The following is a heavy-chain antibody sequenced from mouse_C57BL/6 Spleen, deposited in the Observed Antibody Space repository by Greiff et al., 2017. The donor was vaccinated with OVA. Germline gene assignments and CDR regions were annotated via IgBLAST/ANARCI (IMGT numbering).Heavy chain of an antibody. CDR1: GFSLTSYG. J-gene: IGHJ3*01. D-gene: IGHD1-1*01. V-gene: IGHV2-3*01. CDR3: ATYGSSYVTRGFAY. Sequence: VQLQESGPGLVAPSQSLSITCTVSGFSLTSYGVSWVRQPPGKGLEWLGVIWGDGSTNYHSALISRLSSSKDNSKSQVFLKLNSLQTDDTATYYCATYGSSYVTRGFAYWGQGTLVTVSA. CDR2: IWGDGST.